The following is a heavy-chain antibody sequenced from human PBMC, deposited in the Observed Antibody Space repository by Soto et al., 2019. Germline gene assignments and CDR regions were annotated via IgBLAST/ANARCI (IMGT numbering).Heavy chain of an antibody. V-gene: IGHV4-4*02. Sequence: SESMSLTCAVSSGSMSSRNWWSWVRQPPGKGLEWIGEIYHSGSTNYNPSLKSRVTISVDKSKNQFSLKLSSVTAADTAVYYCTRRVAAAGTWAFDIWGQGTMVTVSS. D-gene: IGHD6-13*01. CDR2: IYHSGST. J-gene: IGHJ3*02. CDR3: TRRVAAAGTWAFDI. CDR1: SGSMSSRNW.